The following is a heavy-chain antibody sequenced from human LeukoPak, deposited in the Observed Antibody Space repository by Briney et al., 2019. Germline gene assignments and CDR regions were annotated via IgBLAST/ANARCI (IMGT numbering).Heavy chain of an antibody. V-gene: IGHV3-30*03. J-gene: IGHJ3*01. CDR3: VTHYKWDLLVHAFDF. CDR2: ISYDGSNK. CDR1: GFTFSSYG. Sequence: GGSLRLSCAASGFTFSSYGMHWVRQAPGKGLEWVAVISYDGSNKYYADSVKGRFTISRDNSKNTLYLQMNSLRAEDTAEYYCVTHYKWDLLVHAFDFWGQGTRVTVSS. D-gene: IGHD1-26*01.